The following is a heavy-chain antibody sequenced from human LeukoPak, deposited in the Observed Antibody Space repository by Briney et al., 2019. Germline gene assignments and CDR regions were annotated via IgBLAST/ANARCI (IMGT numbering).Heavy chain of an antibody. V-gene: IGHV4-59*12. CDR2: IYYSGTT. CDR1: GGSISDYY. D-gene: IGHD1-26*01. CDR3: ARDRVVGATTFSDY. Sequence: SETLSLTCTVSGGSISDYYWSWIRQSPGKGLEWIGYIYYSGTTNYNPSLKSRVTISVDTPKNQFSLKLSSVTAADTAVYYCARDRVVGATTFSDYWGQGTLVTVSS. J-gene: IGHJ4*02.